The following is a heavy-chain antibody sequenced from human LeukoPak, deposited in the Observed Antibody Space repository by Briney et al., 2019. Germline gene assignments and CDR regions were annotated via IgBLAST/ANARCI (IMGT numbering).Heavy chain of an antibody. J-gene: IGHJ4*02. CDR3: AKATSSSWTENCFDY. CDR1: GFTFSSYG. D-gene: IGHD6-13*01. CDR2: ISYDGSNK. V-gene: IGHV3-30*18. Sequence: GGSLRLSCAASGFTFSSYGMHWVRQAPGKGLEWVAVISYDGSNKYYADSVKGRFTISRDNSKNTLYLQMNSLRGEDTAVYYCAKATSSSWTENCFDYWGQGTLVTVSS.